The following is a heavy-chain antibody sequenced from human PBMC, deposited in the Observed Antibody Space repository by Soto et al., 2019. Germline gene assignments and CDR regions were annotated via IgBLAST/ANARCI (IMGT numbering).Heavy chain of an antibody. Sequence: QVHLQQWGAGLLKPSETLSLICAVYGGSFSDYYWIWIRQPPGKGLEWVGEINNSGTTNYNPSLTSRVSLSVEPSSNQFSLCLSSVTAAASAVYYCASSSPTPLTTYYSDSSVYLRPTYYYGMDVWGQGTTVTVSS. J-gene: IGHJ6*02. CDR2: INNSGTT. CDR3: ASSSPTPLTTYYSDSSVYLRPTYYYGMDV. CDR1: GGSFSDYY. D-gene: IGHD3-22*01. V-gene: IGHV4-34*01.